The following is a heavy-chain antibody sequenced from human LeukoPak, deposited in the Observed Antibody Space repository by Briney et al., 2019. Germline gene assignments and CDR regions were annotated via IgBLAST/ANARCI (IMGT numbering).Heavy chain of an antibody. CDR1: GGSFSGYY. J-gene: IGHJ4*02. Sequence: PSETLSLTCAVYGGSFSGYYWSWIRQPPGKGLEWIGEINHSGSTNYNPSLKSRVTISVDTSKNQFSLKLSSVTAADTAVYYCARGLWFGELLQPPFDYWGQGTLVTVSS. D-gene: IGHD3-10*01. V-gene: IGHV4-34*01. CDR2: INHSGST. CDR3: ARGLWFGELLQPPFDY.